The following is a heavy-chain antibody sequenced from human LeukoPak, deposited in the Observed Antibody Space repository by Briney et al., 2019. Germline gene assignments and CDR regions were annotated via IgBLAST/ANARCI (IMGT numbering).Heavy chain of an antibody. J-gene: IGHJ6*03. CDR1: GFTFSSYS. Sequence: GGSLRLSCAASGFTFSSYSMNWVRQAPGKGLEWVSYISSSGKTIYYADSVKGRFTISRDNAKNSLYLQMNSLRAEDTAVYYCASRSENSDYYYYMDVWGKGTTVTISS. V-gene: IGHV3-48*04. D-gene: IGHD3-3*01. CDR3: ASRSENSDYYYYMDV. CDR2: ISSSGKTI.